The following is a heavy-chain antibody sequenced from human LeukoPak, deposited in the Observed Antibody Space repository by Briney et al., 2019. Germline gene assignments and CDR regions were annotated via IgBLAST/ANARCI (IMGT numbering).Heavy chain of an antibody. Sequence: PSETLSLTCTVSGYSISSGYYWGWIRQPPGKGLEWIGSIYHSGSTYYNPSLKSRVTISVDTSKNQFSLKLSSVTAADTAVYYCARGGIAARPHWYFDLWGRGTLVTVSS. V-gene: IGHV4-38-2*02. CDR2: IYHSGST. CDR1: GYSISSGYY. J-gene: IGHJ2*01. D-gene: IGHD6-6*01. CDR3: ARGGIAARPHWYFDL.